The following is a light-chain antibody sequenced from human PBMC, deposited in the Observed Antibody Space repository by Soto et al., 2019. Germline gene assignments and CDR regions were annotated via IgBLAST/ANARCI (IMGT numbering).Light chain of an antibody. J-gene: IGKJ1*01. V-gene: IGKV3-15*01. CDR3: QQYNNWPWT. CDR1: QSVTSNY. CDR2: GAS. Sequence: EIVLTQSPGTLSLSPGKRATLSCRASQSVTSNYLAWYQQKPGQAPRLLIYGASTRATGIPARFSGSGSGTEFTLTISSLQSEDFAVYYCQQYNNWPWTFGQGTKVDI.